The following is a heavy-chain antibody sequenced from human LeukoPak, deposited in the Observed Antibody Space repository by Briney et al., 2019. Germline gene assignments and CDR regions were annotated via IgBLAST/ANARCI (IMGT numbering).Heavy chain of an antibody. CDR3: ARDRYGVFDY. V-gene: IGHV3-74*01. CDR1: GFTFSSYW. J-gene: IGHJ4*02. D-gene: IGHD2-8*01. CDR2: INSDGSST. Sequence: PGGSLSLSCAASGFTFSSYWMHWVRQAPGKGLAWVSRINSDGSSTSYADSVKGRFTISRDNAKNTLYLQMNSLRAEDTAVYYCARDRYGVFDYWGQGTLVTVSS.